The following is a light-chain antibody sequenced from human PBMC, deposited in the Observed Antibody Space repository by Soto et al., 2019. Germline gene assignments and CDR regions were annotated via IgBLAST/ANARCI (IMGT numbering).Light chain of an antibody. CDR2: GAS. CDR1: QTIGSL. Sequence: DIQMTQSPSSLSAAVGDRLTITCRASQTIGSLLSWYQQKPGQAPKLLIRGASNLQRGVPSRFSGSGSGTEFTLTISSLQPEDFATHYCHQTYSHLGFNFGQGTKVEIK. CDR3: HQTYSHLGFN. V-gene: IGKV1-39*01. J-gene: IGKJ2*01.